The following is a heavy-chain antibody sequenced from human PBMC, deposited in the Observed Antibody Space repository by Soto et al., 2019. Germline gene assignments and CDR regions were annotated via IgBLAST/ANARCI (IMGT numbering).Heavy chain of an antibody. CDR3: ARDQPGYSYGYGLGY. D-gene: IGHD5-18*01. V-gene: IGHV3-21*01. Sequence: EVQLVESGGGLVKPGGSLRLSCAASGFTFSSYSMNWVRQAPGKGLEWVSSISSSGSYIYYADSVKGRFTISRDNAKNSLYLQMNSLRAEDTAVYYWARDQPGYSYGYGLGYWGQGTLVTVSS. J-gene: IGHJ4*02. CDR2: ISSSGSYI. CDR1: GFTFSSYS.